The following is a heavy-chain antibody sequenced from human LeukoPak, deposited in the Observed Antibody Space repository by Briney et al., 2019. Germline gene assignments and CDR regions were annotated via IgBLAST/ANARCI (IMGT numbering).Heavy chain of an antibody. CDR3: ARRSGAGPGAYFDY. CDR2: ISNSGSYT. CDR1: GFTFSDEY. Sequence: SLRLSCAAAGFTFSDEYTSWISQPPGKGLEWVSYISNSGSYTNYADSVKGRFTTSRANAKNPLYLQMKSLRAENTAVYYCARRSGAGPGAYFDYWGQGTLITVSS. V-gene: IGHV3-11*03. J-gene: IGHJ4*02. D-gene: IGHD6-19*01.